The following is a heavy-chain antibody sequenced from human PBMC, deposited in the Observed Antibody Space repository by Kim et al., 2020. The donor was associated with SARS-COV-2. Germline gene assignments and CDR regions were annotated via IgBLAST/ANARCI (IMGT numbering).Heavy chain of an antibody. J-gene: IGHJ4*02. Sequence: GGSLRLSCAASGFTFSNYAMNWVRRAPGRGLEWVSAISGSGGATHYVDSVKGRFTISRDNSKNTLYLQMNNLGAEDTAVYYCAKSSSAWEIDSWGQGTLVTVSS. CDR1: GFTFSNYA. V-gene: IGHV3-23*01. CDR2: ISGSGGAT. CDR3: AKSSSAWEIDS. D-gene: IGHD6-19*01.